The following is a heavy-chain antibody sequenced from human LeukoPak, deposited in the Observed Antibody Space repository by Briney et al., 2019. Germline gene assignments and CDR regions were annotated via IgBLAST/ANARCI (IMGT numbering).Heavy chain of an antibody. CDR3: AKAYEGRYSDSGGDYSLFDF. J-gene: IGHJ4*02. Sequence: GGSLRLSCVVSGFTFSSYAMSWMRQAPGKGLEWVSSISGSGDTAYYGDSMKGRITISRDNSRNTLNLQLSSLRAKDTAVYYCAKAYEGRYSDSGGDYSLFDFWGQGTLVTVSS. CDR2: ISGSGDTA. CDR1: GFTFSSYA. V-gene: IGHV3-23*01. D-gene: IGHD3-22*01.